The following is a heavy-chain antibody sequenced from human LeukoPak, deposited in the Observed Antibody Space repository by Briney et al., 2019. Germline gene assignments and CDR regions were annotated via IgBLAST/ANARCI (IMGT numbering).Heavy chain of an antibody. V-gene: IGHV3-23*01. J-gene: IGHJ4*02. CDR1: GFTLSNSA. CDR3: ARPTSGWYAGGFDY. D-gene: IGHD6-19*01. CDR2: LSFSGLTT. Sequence: GGSLRLSCAVSGFTLSNSAVSWVRQAPGKGLEWVSALSFSGLTTYYADSVRGRFTISRDNSKSTLYLQMNSLRAEDTALYYCARPTSGWYAGGFDYWGQGILVTVSS.